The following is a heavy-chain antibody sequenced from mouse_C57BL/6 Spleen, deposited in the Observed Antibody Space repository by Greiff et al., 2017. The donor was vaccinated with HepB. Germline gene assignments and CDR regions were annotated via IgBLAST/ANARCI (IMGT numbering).Heavy chain of an antibody. CDR3: ARGTVVATWDWYFDV. D-gene: IGHD1-1*01. CDR1: GYTFTSYW. CDR2: IDPSDSYT. Sequence: VQLQQPGAELVRPGPSVKLSCKASGYTFTSYWMHWVKQRPGQGLEWIGVIDPSDSYTNYNQKFKGKATLTVDTSSSTAYMQLSSLTSEDSAVYYCARGTVVATWDWYFDVWGTGTTVTVSS. V-gene: IGHV1-59*01. J-gene: IGHJ1*03.